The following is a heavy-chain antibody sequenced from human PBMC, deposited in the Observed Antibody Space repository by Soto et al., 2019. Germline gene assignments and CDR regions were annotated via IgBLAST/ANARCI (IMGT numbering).Heavy chain of an antibody. CDR2: VSGYDGNT. D-gene: IGHD6-6*01. J-gene: IGHJ6*02. V-gene: IGHV1-18*01. CDR1: GYTFPSYG. CDR3: ARVGIYSNSLRKYFYYGMDV. Sequence: ASVKVSCKASGYTFPSYGLSWVRQAPGQGLEWMGLVSGYDGNTNYAQKLQDRVTMTADTSTSTAYMELRSLRSDDTAVYYCARVGIYSNSLRKYFYYGMDVWGQGTTVTVSS.